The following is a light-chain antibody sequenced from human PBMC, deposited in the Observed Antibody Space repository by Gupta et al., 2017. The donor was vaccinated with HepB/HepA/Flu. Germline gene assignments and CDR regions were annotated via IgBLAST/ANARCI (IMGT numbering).Light chain of an antibody. J-gene: IGKJ1*01. CDR2: LES. CDR1: QSVLYSSNNKNY. CDR3: QQDESIRTWT. V-gene: IGKV4-1*01. Sequence: DIVMTQSPDSLAVSLGERDTINCKSSQSVLYSSNNKNYLAWYQQKPGQPPKRLIYLESTREAGVQDRFSGRGYGKDLSLTISSRQEEDVAVYYCQQDESIRTWTFGQGTKVEIK.